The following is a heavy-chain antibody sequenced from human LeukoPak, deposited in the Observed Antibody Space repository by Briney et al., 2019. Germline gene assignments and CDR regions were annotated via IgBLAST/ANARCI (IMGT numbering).Heavy chain of an antibody. J-gene: IGHJ4*02. V-gene: IGHV1-18*04. CDR3: ARGSNSFDY. CDR1: VYTFTSDS. Sequence: ASVKISSKASVYTFTSDSISWVRQAPGQGLEWMGWISAYNGNTNYAQKLQGRVTMTTDTSTSTAYMELRSLRSDDTAVYYCARGSNSFDYWGQGTLVTVSS. CDR2: ISAYNGNT.